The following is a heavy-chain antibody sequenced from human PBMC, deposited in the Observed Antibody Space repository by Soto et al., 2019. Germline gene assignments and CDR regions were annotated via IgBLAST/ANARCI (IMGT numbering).Heavy chain of an antibody. CDR2: ISSSSSTI. CDR3: ARDRAALSGRVSYYFDS. J-gene: IGHJ4*02. Sequence: EVQLVESGGGLVQPGGSLRLSCAASGFTFSSYSMNWVRQAPGKGLEWVSYISSSSSTIYYADSVKGRLTISRDNAKNSLYLQMNSLRDEDTAVYYCARDRAALSGRVSYYFDSWGQGTLVTVSS. CDR1: GFTFSSYS. V-gene: IGHV3-48*02. D-gene: IGHD6-6*01.